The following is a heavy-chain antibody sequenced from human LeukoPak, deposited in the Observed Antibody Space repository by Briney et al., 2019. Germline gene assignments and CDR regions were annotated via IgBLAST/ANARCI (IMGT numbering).Heavy chain of an antibody. CDR3: ARGQKDNGVSSSWYYFGMDV. J-gene: IGHJ6*02. V-gene: IGHV1-69*01. Sequence: SVKVSCKASGGTFSSYAISWVRQAPGQGLEWMGGIIPIFGTANYAQKFQGRVTITADESTSTAYMEPSSLRSEDTAVYYCARGQKDNGVSSSWYYFGMDVWGQGTTVTVSS. D-gene: IGHD6-13*01. CDR1: GGTFSSYA. CDR2: IIPIFGTA.